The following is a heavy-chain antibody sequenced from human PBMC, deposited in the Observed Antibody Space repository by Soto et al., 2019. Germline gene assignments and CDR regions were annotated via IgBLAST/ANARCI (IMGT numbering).Heavy chain of an antibody. D-gene: IGHD2-2*01. Sequence: PSETLSLTCTVSGGSISSYYWSWIRQPPGKGLEWIGYIYYSGSTNYNPSLKSRVTISVDTSKNQFSLKLSSVTAADTAVYYCARLLGYCSSTSCYNWFDPWGQGTLVTVSS. CDR3: ARLLGYCSSTSCYNWFDP. J-gene: IGHJ5*02. CDR2: IYYSGST. V-gene: IGHV4-59*08. CDR1: GGSISSYY.